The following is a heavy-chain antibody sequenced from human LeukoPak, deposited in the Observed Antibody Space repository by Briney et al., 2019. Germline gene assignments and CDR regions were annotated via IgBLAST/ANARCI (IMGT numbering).Heavy chain of an antibody. CDR3: ARDKGIAAPNWFDP. CDR1: GVSISSSNW. CDR2: IYHSGST. Sequence: PSETLSLTCAVSGVSISSSNWWNWVRQPPGKGLEWIGEIYHSGSTNYNPSLKSRVTISVDKSKNQFSLKLSSVTAADTAVYYCARDKGIAAPNWFDPWGQGTLVTVSS. V-gene: IGHV4-4*02. J-gene: IGHJ5*02. D-gene: IGHD6-13*01.